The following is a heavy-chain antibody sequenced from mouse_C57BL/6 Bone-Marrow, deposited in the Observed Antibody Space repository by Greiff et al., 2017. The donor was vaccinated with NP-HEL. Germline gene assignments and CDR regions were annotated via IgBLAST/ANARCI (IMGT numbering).Heavy chain of an antibody. CDR1: GYTFTEYT. V-gene: IGHV1-62-2*01. CDR3: ARHGDYFGSSYVYFDF. CDR2: FYPGSGSL. D-gene: IGHD1-1*01. Sequence: QVQLQESGAELVKPGASVKLSCKASGYTFTEYTIHWVKQRSGQGLEWIGWFYPGSGSLKYNQKFKDKATLTADKSSSTVYMDLSRLTSEDSAVNFCARHGDYFGSSYVYFDFWGTGTTVTVSS. J-gene: IGHJ1*03.